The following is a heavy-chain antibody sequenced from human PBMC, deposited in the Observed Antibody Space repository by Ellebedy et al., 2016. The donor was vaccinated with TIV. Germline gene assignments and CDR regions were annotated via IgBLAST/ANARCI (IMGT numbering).Heavy chain of an antibody. V-gene: IGHV1-3*01. Sequence: ASVKVSCKASGFTFTSSAMHWVRQAPGQRLEWMGWINAGNGNTKYSQKFQGRVTITRDTSASTAYMELSSLRSEDTAVYYCAREAVRLLSFDNWGQGTLVTVSS. CDR1: GFTFTSSA. J-gene: IGHJ4*02. CDR2: INAGNGNT. D-gene: IGHD4-23*01. CDR3: AREAVRLLSFDN.